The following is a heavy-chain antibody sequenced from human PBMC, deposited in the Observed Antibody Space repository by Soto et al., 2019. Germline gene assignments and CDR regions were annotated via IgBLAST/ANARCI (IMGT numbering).Heavy chain of an antibody. CDR2: ISSSSSYI. Sequence: PGGSLRLSCAASGFTFSSYSMNWVRQAPGKGLEWVSSISSSSSYIYYADSVKGRFTISRDNAKDSLYLQMNSLRAEDTAVYYCARAGYSNYYFDYWGQGTLVTVSS. CDR1: GFTFSSYS. CDR3: ARAGYSNYYFDY. V-gene: IGHV3-21*01. J-gene: IGHJ4*02. D-gene: IGHD6-13*01.